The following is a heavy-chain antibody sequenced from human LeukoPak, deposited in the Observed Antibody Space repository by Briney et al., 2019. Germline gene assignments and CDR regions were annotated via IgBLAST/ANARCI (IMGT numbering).Heavy chain of an antibody. CDR2: IKTDGRST. CDR3: AGSYYADYGTTYSLDY. J-gene: IGHJ4*02. Sequence: PGGSLRLSCAASGFSFSNYWMYWVRQAPGKGLVWVSHIKTDGRSTYYAESVKGRFTISRDNAKNTLYLQMKNLRAEDTAVYYCAGSYYADYGTTYSLDYWGQGTLVTVPS. CDR1: GFSFSNYW. D-gene: IGHD4-17*01. V-gene: IGHV3-74*01.